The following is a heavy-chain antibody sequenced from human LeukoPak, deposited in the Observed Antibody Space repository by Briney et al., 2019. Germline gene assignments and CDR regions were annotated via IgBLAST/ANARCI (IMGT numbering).Heavy chain of an antibody. CDR1: GGSISSYY. V-gene: IGHV4-59*01. D-gene: IGHD3-22*01. J-gene: IGHJ3*02. Sequence: SETLSLTCTVSGGSISSYYWSWIRQPPGKGLEWTGYIYYSGSTNYNPSLKSRVTISVDTSKNQFSLKLSSVTAADTAVYYCARDKYYYDSSGSSIWGQGTMVTVSS. CDR3: ARDKYYYDSSGSSI. CDR2: IYYSGST.